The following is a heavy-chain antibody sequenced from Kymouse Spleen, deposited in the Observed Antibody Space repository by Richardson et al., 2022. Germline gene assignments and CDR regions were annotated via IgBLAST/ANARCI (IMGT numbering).Heavy chain of an antibody. CDR3: ADIVGATGY. CDR1: GFTFSDHY. J-gene: IGHJ4*02. V-gene: IGHV3-72*01. Sequence: EVQLVESGGGLVQPGGSLRLSCAASGFTFSDHYMDWVRQAPGKGLEWVGRTRNKANSYTTEYAASVKGRFTISRDDSKNSLYLQMNSLKTEDTAVYYCADIVGATGYWGQGTLVTVSS. D-gene: IGHD1-26*01. CDR2: TRNKANSYTT.